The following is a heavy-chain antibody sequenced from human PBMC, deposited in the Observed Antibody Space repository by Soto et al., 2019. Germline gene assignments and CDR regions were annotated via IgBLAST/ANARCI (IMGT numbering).Heavy chain of an antibody. V-gene: IGHV3-30*18. CDR2: ISYDGSNK. CDR3: AKISLTTTVTTKHQKRMDV. J-gene: IGHJ6*02. CDR1: GFTFSSYG. D-gene: IGHD4-17*01. Sequence: PGGSLRLSCAASGFTFSSYGMHWVRQAPGKGLEWVAVISYDGSNKYYADSVKGRFTISRDNSKNTLYLQMNSLRAEDTAVYYYAKISLTTTVTTKHQKRMDVWGQGTTVTVSS.